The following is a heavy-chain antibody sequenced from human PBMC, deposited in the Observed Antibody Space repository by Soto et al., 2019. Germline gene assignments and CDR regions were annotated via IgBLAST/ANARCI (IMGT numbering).Heavy chain of an antibody. CDR1: GYTFTSYD. Sequence: ASVKVSCKASGYTFTSYDINWVRQATGQGLEWMGWINPNSGGTNYAQKFQGWVTMTRDTSISTAYMELSRLRSDDTAVYYCARDRPRHYYGMDVWGQGTTVTVSS. V-gene: IGHV1-2*04. D-gene: IGHD6-6*01. J-gene: IGHJ6*02. CDR2: INPNSGGT. CDR3: ARDRPRHYYGMDV.